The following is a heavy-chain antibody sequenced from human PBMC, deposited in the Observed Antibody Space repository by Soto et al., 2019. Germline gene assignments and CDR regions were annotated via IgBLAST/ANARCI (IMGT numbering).Heavy chain of an antibody. CDR3: AREGCSGGSCFYDY. V-gene: IGHV4-30-2*01. Sequence: SETLSLTCAVSGASISSGGYSWRWIRKPPGKGLEWIGYIYHSETTSYNPSLKSRVTISVDKSTNQFSLKLSSVTAADTAVYYCAREGCSGGSCFYDYWGHGILVTVSS. CDR2: IYHSETT. CDR1: GASISSGGYS. D-gene: IGHD2-15*01. J-gene: IGHJ4*01.